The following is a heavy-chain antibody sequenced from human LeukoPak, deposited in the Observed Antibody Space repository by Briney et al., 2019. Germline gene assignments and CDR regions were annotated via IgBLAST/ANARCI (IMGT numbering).Heavy chain of an antibody. J-gene: IGHJ4*02. Sequence: GASVKVSCKASGYTFTSYYMHWVRQAPGQGLEWMAWTSVNNGDTKYGQKFQGRVTVTTDTSTSTVYLELRSLRPDDTAVYYCVRDQYLNVMTGFDEWGQGTLVTVSS. CDR1: GYTFTSYY. D-gene: IGHD3-9*01. V-gene: IGHV1-18*04. CDR3: VRDQYLNVMTGFDE. CDR2: TSVNNGDT.